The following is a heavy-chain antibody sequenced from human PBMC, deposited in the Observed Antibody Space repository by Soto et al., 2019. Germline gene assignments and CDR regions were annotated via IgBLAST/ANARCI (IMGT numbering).Heavy chain of an antibody. D-gene: IGHD2-8*01. CDR3: VRGYCTTTPCSGDFQH. J-gene: IGHJ1*01. CDR2: IHPSGDT. V-gene: IGHV1-46*01. CDR1: GYKFTTYF. Sequence: QVQLVQSGAEVKKPGASVKVACKASGYKFTTYFIHWERQAPGQGLEWMGMIHPSGDTGYGQKFRGRVTMNIDTSTTTAYMELRNLTSEDTAIYFSVRGYCTTTPCSGDFQHWGQGTLVTVSS.